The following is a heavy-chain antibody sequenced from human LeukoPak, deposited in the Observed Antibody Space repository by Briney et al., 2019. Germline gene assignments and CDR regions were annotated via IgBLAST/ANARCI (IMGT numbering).Heavy chain of an antibody. Sequence: SVKVSCTASGGTFSSYAISWVRQAPGQGLEWMGGIIPIFGTANYAQKFQGRVTITADESTSTAYMELSSLRSEDTAVYYCATLKWELLFGITRNYFDYWGQGTLVTVSS. CDR3: ATLKWELLFGITRNYFDY. CDR1: GGTFSSYA. V-gene: IGHV1-69*13. D-gene: IGHD1-26*01. CDR2: IIPIFGTA. J-gene: IGHJ4*02.